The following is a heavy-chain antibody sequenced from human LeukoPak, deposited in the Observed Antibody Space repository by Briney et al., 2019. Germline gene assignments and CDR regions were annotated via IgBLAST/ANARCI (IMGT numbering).Heavy chain of an antibody. CDR1: GFIFSSYW. CDR3: GRSMDV. J-gene: IGHJ6*02. Sequence: PGGSLRLSCAASGFIFSSYWMHWVRKAPGKGLEWVANIKQDGSEKYYVDSVKGRFTISRDSAKNSLYLQMNSLRAEDTAVYYCGRSMDVWGQGTTVTVSS. V-gene: IGHV3-7*03. CDR2: IKQDGSEK.